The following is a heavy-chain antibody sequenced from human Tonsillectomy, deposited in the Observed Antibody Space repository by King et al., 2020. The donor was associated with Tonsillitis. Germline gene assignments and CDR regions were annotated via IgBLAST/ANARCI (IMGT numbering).Heavy chain of an antibody. CDR3: AKAPHPVPYYDSRSYYFDY. D-gene: IGHD3-22*01. V-gene: IGHV3-23*04. J-gene: IGHJ4*02. Sequence: VQLVESGGGLVQPGGSLRLSCAASGFTFSSYAMSWVRQAPGKGLEWVLAISGSGGSTYYADSVKGRFTISRDNSKNTLYLQMNSLRAEDTAVYYCAKAPHPVPYYDSRSYYFDYWGQGTLVTVSS. CDR2: ISGSGGST. CDR1: GFTFSSYA.